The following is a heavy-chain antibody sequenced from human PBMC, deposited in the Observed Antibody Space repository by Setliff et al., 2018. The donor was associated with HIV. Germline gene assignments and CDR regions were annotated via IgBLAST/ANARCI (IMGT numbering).Heavy chain of an antibody. CDR2: IHYSGIT. CDR3: ARYKCINFACVGFDI. J-gene: IGHJ3*02. D-gene: IGHD3-9*01. V-gene: IGHV4-59*11. CDR1: RDSINGHW. Sequence: SETLSLTCTVSRDSINGHWWSWIRQPPGKGLEWTGSIHYSGITHYNRSLKSRLTMSVDTSKNQVSLKLTSVTAADTAVYYCARYKCINFACVGFDIWGQGTVVTVSS.